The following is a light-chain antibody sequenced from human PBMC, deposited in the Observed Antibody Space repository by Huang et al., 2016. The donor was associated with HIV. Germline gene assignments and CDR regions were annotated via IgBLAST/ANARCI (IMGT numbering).Light chain of an antibody. J-gene: IGKJ3*01. CDR1: QIVNTY. CDR2: GES. Sequence: DIQMTQSPSSLSASVGDRVTITCRAGQIVNTYLNWYHQRPGKAPSLLVCGESRLHSGVPSRFSGSGSGSDFTLIISGLQPEDIGTYYCQQSIRTPFTFGPGT. V-gene: IGKV1-39*01. CDR3: QQSIRTPFT.